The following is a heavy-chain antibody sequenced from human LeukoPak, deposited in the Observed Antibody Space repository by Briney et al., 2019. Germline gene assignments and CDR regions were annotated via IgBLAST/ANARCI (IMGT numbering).Heavy chain of an antibody. CDR2: ISPNSGGT. CDR1: GYSFSGHY. V-gene: IGHV1-2*02. D-gene: IGHD1-26*01. J-gene: IGHJ6*03. CDR3: ARAQGSYYHYYMDV. Sequence: ASVKVSCKASGYSFSGHYMHWVRQAPGQGPEWMGWISPNSGGTNYAQKFQGRVTMTGDTSISTAYMELSSLRSDDTAVYYCARAQGSYYHYYMDVWGKGTTVTVSS.